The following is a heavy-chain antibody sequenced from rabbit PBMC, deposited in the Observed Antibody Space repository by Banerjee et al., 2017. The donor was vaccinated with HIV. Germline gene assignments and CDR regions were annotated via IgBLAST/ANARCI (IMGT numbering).Heavy chain of an antibody. Sequence: ACIYIGDDRINYASWAKGRFTISKTSSTTVTLQMTSLTAADTATYFCAREDSTGSTYYNLWGQGTLVTVS. V-gene: IGHV1S40*01. D-gene: IGHD7-1*01. CDR3: AREDSTGSTYYNL. CDR2: IYIGDDRI. J-gene: IGHJ4*01.